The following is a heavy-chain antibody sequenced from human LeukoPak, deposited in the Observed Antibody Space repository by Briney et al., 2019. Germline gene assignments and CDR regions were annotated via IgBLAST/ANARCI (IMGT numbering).Heavy chain of an antibody. CDR2: IIPIFGTT. CDR3: ARAGGYYLYMDV. CDR1: GGTFSSYA. D-gene: IGHD3-16*01. J-gene: IGHJ6*03. Sequence: SVKVSCKASGGTFSSYAISWVRQAPGQGLEWMGRIIPIFGTTNSAQKFHGRVTITTDESTSTAYMELSSLRSEDTAVYYCARAGGYYLYMDVWGKGTTVTVSS. V-gene: IGHV1-69*05.